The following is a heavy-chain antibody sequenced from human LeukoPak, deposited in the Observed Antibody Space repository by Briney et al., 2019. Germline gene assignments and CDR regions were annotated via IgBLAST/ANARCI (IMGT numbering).Heavy chain of an antibody. Sequence: PSETLSLTCTVSGGSISSYYWSWIRQPPGKGLEWIGYIYYSGSTNYNPSLKSRVTISGDTSKNQFSLKLSSVTAADTAVYYCASQLTPGHSDFWSGAAGWFDPWGQGTLVTVSS. CDR2: IYYSGST. CDR3: ASQLTPGHSDFWSGAAGWFDP. CDR1: GGSISSYY. J-gene: IGHJ5*02. D-gene: IGHD3-3*01. V-gene: IGHV4-59*08.